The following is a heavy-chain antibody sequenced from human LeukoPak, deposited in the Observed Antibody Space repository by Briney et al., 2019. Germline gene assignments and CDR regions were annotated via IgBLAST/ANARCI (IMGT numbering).Heavy chain of an antibody. J-gene: IGHJ3*02. D-gene: IGHD1-14*01. CDR1: GYTFTSYD. V-gene: IGHV1-8*01. CDR3: ARRNRGADAFDI. CDR2: MNPNSGNT. Sequence: ASVKVPCKASGYTFTSYDINWVRQATGQGLEWMGWMNPNSGNTGYAQKFQGRVTMTRNTSISTAYMELSSLRSEDTAVYYCARRNRGADAFDIWGPGTMVTVSS.